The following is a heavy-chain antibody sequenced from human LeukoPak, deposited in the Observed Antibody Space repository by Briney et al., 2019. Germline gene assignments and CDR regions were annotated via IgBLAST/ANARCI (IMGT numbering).Heavy chain of an antibody. CDR1: GYTFTGYY. Sequence: GASVKVSCKASGYTFTGYYMHWVRQAPGQGLEWMGWISLYNGNTNYAQKLQGRVTMTTDTSANTAYMELRSLRSDDTAVYYCARDRSCSGGSCYWYYYYGMDVWGQGTTVTVSS. V-gene: IGHV1-18*04. D-gene: IGHD2-15*01. J-gene: IGHJ6*02. CDR2: ISLYNGNT. CDR3: ARDRSCSGGSCYWYYYYGMDV.